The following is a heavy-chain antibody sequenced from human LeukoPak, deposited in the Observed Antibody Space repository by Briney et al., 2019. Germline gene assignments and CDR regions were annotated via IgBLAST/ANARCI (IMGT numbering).Heavy chain of an antibody. CDR2: VSGPGDNT. CDR3: AREATSSNGWYIDY. CDR1: GFTFTRYA. J-gene: IGHJ4*02. D-gene: IGHD2-2*01. Sequence: GGSLRLSCAASGFTFTRYAMKWVRQAPGKGLEWVSTVSGPGDNTYYADSVKGRFTISRDNSKNTVYLQMNSLRAGDTAVYYCAREATSSNGWYIDYWGQGTLVTVSS. V-gene: IGHV3-23*01.